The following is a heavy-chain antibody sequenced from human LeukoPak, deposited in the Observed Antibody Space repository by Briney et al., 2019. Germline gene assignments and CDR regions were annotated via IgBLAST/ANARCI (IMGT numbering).Heavy chain of an antibody. CDR3: AKDGDFWSGYYWEYFDY. D-gene: IGHD3-3*01. CDR1: GFTFSSYA. V-gene: IGHV3-23*01. CDR2: ISGSGGST. Sequence: GGSLRLSCAASGFTFSSYAMSWVRQAPGKGLEWVSAISGSGGSTYYADSVKGRFTISRDNSKNTLYLQMNSLRAEDTAVYYCAKDGDFWSGYYWEYFDYWGQGTLATVSS. J-gene: IGHJ4*02.